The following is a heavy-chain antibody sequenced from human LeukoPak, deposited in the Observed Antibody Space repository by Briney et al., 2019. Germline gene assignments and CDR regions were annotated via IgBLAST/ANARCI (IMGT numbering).Heavy chain of an antibody. D-gene: IGHD6-13*01. CDR2: INYSETT. V-gene: IGHV4-34*10. J-gene: IGHJ4*02. CDR3: ARDSYSRTHDY. CDR1: SGSVTNYY. Sequence: SETLSLTCAVYSGSVTNYYWTWIRQPPGKKLEWIGEINYSETTNYNPSFESRVTMSVDTSKNQFSLKLSSVTAADTAVYYCARDSYSRTHDYWGQGTLVTVSS.